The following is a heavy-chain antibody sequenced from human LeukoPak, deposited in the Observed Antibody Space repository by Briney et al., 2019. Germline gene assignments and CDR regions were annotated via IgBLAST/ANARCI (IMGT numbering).Heavy chain of an antibody. V-gene: IGHV4-59*01. CDR2: INHSGST. Sequence: TSETLSLTCTVSGGSISSYYWSWIRQPPGKGLEWIGEINHSGSTNYNPSLKSRVTISVDTSKNQFSLRLSSVTAADTAVYYCARDGEGDEGWDYWGQGTLVTVSS. CDR3: ARDGEGDEGWDY. CDR1: GGSISSYY. J-gene: IGHJ4*02. D-gene: IGHD7-27*01.